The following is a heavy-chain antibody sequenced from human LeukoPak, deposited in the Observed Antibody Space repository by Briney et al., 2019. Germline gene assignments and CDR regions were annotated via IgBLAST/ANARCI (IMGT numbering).Heavy chain of an antibody. Sequence: EASVKVSCKASGYTFTSYGINWVRQATGQGLEWMGWMNPNSGNTGYAQKFQGRVTMTRNTSISTAYMELSSLRSEDTAVYYCARISRFGDPGELLFWGQGTLVTVSS. J-gene: IGHJ4*02. D-gene: IGHD3-10*01. CDR2: MNPNSGNT. V-gene: IGHV1-8*01. CDR3: ARISRFGDPGELLF. CDR1: GYTFTSYG.